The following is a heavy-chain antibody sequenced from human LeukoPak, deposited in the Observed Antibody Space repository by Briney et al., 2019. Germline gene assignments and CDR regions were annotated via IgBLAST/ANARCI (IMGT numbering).Heavy chain of an antibody. J-gene: IGHJ4*02. Sequence: SETLSLTCTVSGGSISSGSYYWSWIRQPAGKGLEWIGRIYTSGSTNYNPSLKSRVTISVDTSKNQFSLKLSSVAAADTAVYYCASYNWKGFDYWGQGTLVTVSS. CDR2: IYTSGST. V-gene: IGHV4-61*02. D-gene: IGHD1-20*01. CDR1: GGSISSGSYY. CDR3: ASYNWKGFDY.